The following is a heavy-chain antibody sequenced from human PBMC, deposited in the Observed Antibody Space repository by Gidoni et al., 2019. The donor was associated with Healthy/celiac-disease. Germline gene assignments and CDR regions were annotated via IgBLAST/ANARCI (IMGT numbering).Heavy chain of an antibody. V-gene: IGHV3-15*01. CDR3: TTPHRDGDYVTYYYYYGMDV. D-gene: IGHD4-17*01. Sequence: EVQLVESGGGLVKPGGSLRLSCAASGFTFSNAWMSWVRQAPGKGREWVGRIKSKTDGGTTDYAAPVKGRFTISRDDSKNTLYLQMNSLKTEDTAVYYCTTPHRDGDYVTYYYYYGMDVWGQGTTVTVSS. CDR1: GFTFSNAW. J-gene: IGHJ6*02. CDR2: IKSKTDGGTT.